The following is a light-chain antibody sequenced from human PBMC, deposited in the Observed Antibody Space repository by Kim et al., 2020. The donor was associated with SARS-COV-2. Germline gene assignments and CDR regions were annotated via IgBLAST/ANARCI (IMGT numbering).Light chain of an antibody. CDR3: NSRDSSGNHQEV. CDR1: SLRSYY. V-gene: IGLV3-19*01. Sequence: SSELTQDPAVSVALGQTVRITCQGDSLRSYYASWYQQKPGQAPVLVIYGKNNRPSGIPDRFSGSSSGNTASLTITGAQAEDEDDYYFNSRDSSGNHQEVF. CDR2: GKN. J-gene: IGLJ3*02.